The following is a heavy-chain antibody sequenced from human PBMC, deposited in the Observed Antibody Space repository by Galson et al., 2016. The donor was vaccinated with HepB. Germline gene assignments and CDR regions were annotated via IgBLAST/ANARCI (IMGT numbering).Heavy chain of an antibody. V-gene: IGHV1-8*01. CDR3: ARGGIFDPRTILYGMDV. CDR2: MNPNSGNT. J-gene: IGHJ6*02. D-gene: IGHD2-8*02. Sequence: SVKVSCKASGYSFTTYDINWVRQAPGQGLEWLGWMNPNSGNTGYAQKFRGRVTMTRNISISTAYMEVISLRSEDTAVYYCARGGIFDPRTILYGMDVWGQGTTVTVSS. CDR1: GYSFTTYD.